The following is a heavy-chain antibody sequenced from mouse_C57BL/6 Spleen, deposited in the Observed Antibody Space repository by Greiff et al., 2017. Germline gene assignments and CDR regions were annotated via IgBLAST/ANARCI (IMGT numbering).Heavy chain of an antibody. Sequence: EVKVVESGGGLVKPGGSLKLSCAASGFTFSSYAMSWVRQTPEKRLEWVATISDGGSYTYYPDNVKGRFTMSRDNAKNNLDMQMGHLKSEDTAMYYCARGRGYYYGSSSWYFDVLGTGTTVTGSS. CDR2: ISDGGSYT. CDR3: ARGRGYYYGSSSWYFDV. D-gene: IGHD1-1*01. J-gene: IGHJ1*03. CDR1: GFTFSSYA. V-gene: IGHV5-4*03.